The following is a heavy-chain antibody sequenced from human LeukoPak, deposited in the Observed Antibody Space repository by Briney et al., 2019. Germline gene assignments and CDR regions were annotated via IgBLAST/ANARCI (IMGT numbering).Heavy chain of an antibody. Sequence: SETLSLTCTVSGYSISSGYYWGWIRQPPGKGLEWIGSIYHSGTTYYNPSLRSRVTISVDTSKNQFSLRLSSVTAADTAIYYCARGLSGSSSGAPFNYWGQGTLVTVSS. CDR1: GYSISSGYY. J-gene: IGHJ4*02. V-gene: IGHV4-38-2*02. CDR2: IYHSGTT. CDR3: ARGLSGSSSGAPFNY. D-gene: IGHD6-19*01.